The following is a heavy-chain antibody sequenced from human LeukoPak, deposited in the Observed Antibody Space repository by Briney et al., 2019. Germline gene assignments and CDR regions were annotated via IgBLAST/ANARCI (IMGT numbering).Heavy chain of an antibody. V-gene: IGHV3-48*03. J-gene: IGHJ4*02. CDR1: GFTFSSYE. CDR3: ARGGIAAAGTPPPFDY. CDR2: ISSSGSTI. Sequence: GGSLRLSCAASGFTFSSYEMNWVRQAPGQGLEWVSYISSSGSTIYYADSVKGRFTISRDNAKNSLYLQMNSLRAEDTAVYYCARGGIAAAGTPPPFDYWGQGTLVTVSS. D-gene: IGHD6-13*01.